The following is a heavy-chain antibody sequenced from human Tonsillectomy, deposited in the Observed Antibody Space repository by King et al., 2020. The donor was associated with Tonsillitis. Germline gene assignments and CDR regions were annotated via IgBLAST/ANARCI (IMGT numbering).Heavy chain of an antibody. Sequence: VQLVESGGGVVQPGRSLRLSCAVSGFTFSNYGMHWVRQAPGKGLEWVAFISYDGSNEYFADSVKGRFTISRDNSKNTLYLQMNSLRAEDTAVYYCAKVRYPGNYYGMAVWGQGTTVTVSS. CDR2: ISYDGSNE. V-gene: IGHV3-30*18. CDR1: GFTFSNYG. J-gene: IGHJ6*02. D-gene: IGHD1-1*01. CDR3: AKVRYPGNYYGMAV.